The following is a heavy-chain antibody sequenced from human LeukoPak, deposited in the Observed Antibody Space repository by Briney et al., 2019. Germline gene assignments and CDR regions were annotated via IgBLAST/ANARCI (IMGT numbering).Heavy chain of an antibody. V-gene: IGHV3-30*02. D-gene: IGHD6-13*01. J-gene: IGHJ4*02. CDR3: ARDRYSSSWYYFDY. CDR1: GFTFGSYG. Sequence: SGGSLRLSCAASGFTFGSYGMHWVRQAPGKGLEWVTFIRSDGSNKYYADSVKGRFTISRDNAKNSPYLQMNSLRAEDTAVYYCARDRYSSSWYYFDYWGQGTLVTVSS. CDR2: IRSDGSNK.